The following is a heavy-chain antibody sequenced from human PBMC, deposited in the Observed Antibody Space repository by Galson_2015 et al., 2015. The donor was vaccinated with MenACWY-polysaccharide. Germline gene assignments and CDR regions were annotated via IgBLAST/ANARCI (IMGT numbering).Heavy chain of an antibody. V-gene: IGHV2-5*02. D-gene: IGHD4-17*01. CDR3: AHISGLYYGDSRAYFDY. CDR1: GFSLSTSGVG. J-gene: IGHJ4*02. Sequence: PALVKPTQTLTLTCTFSGFSLSTSGVGVGWIRQPPGKALEWLAPIYWEDGKRYSPSLKSRLTITKDTSKNQVVLTMTNMDPVDTATYYCAHISGLYYGDSRAYFDYWGQGTLVTVSS. CDR2: IYWEDGK.